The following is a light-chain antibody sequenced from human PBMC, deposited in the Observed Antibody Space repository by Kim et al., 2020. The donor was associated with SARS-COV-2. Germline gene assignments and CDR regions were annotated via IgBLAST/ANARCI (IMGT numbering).Light chain of an antibody. CDR3: QQSYSIPWT. J-gene: IGKJ1*01. Sequence: TVTTTCRASQGISSALAWYRQRPGIAPKLLLYGASRLQSGVPSRFSGSGFGTDYTLTISSLQPEDVGTYYCQQSYSIPWTFGQGTKVDIK. CDR2: GAS. CDR1: QGISSA. V-gene: IGKV1-NL1*01.